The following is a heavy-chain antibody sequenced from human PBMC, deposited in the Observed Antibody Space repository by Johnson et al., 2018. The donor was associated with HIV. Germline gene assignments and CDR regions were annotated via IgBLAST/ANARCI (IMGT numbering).Heavy chain of an antibody. CDR3: VSSGCQRCAFDI. J-gene: IGHJ3*02. D-gene: IGHD6-19*01. V-gene: IGHV3-30*02. CDR2: IRYDGSNK. Sequence: QVQLVESGGGVVQPGGSLRLSCAASGFTFSNYAMHWVRQAPGKGLEWVAFIRYDGSNKYYAESVKGRFTISRDNSKNTLYLQMKSLKAEDTAVYYCVSSGCQRCAFDIWGQGTMVTVSS. CDR1: GFTFSNYA.